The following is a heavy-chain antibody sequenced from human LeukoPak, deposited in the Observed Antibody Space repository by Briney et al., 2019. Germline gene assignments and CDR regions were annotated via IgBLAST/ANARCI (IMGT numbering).Heavy chain of an antibody. V-gene: IGHV1-46*01. Sequence: GASVKVPCKASEYTFTSYYMHWVRQAPGQGLEWMGIINPSGASTNYAQKFQGRVTMTRDTSTSTVYMELSSLRSEDTAVYYCATRNAMDYDFWSGPTDYWGQGTLVTVSS. CDR1: EYTFTSYY. CDR2: INPSGAST. D-gene: IGHD3-3*01. CDR3: ATRNAMDYDFWSGPTDY. J-gene: IGHJ4*02.